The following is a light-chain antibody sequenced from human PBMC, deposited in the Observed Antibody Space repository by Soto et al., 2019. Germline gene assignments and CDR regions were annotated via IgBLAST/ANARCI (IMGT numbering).Light chain of an antibody. Sequence: DSQMTQSPSSLSASVGDRVTITCRASQNVNRHLNWYQQKPGKAPELLIYTASNLQSGVPSTFSGSGSETDFTLTISSLQPEDSATYYCQQSYRTPYTFVQGTKLEIK. J-gene: IGKJ2*01. CDR1: QNVNRH. CDR3: QQSYRTPYT. CDR2: TAS. V-gene: IGKV1-39*01.